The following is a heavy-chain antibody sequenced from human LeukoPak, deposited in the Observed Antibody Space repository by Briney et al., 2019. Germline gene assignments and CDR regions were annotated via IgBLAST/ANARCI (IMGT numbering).Heavy chain of an antibody. J-gene: IGHJ3*02. CDR2: IYYSGST. D-gene: IGHD2-8*01. CDR3: ARQWSHDAFDI. V-gene: IGHV4-61*08. Sequence: SETLSLTCTVSGGSISSGGYYWSWIRQPPGKGLEWIGYIYYSGSTNYNPSLKSRVTISVDTSKNQFSLKLSSVTAADTAVYYCARQWSHDAFDIWGQGTMVTVSS. CDR1: GGSISSGGYY.